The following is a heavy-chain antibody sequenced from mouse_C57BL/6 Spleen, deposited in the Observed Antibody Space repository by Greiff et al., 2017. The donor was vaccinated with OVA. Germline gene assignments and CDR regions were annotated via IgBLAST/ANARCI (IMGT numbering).Heavy chain of an antibody. CDR3: ARDHTTVKAMDY. Sequence: EVMLVESGGGLVKPGGSLKLSCAASGFTFSSYAMSWVRQTPEKRLEWVATISDGGSYTYYPDNVKGRFTISRDNAKNNRYLQMSHLKSEDTAMYYCARDHTTVKAMDYWGQGTSVTVSS. J-gene: IGHJ4*01. D-gene: IGHD1-1*01. V-gene: IGHV5-4*01. CDR2: ISDGGSYT. CDR1: GFTFSSYA.